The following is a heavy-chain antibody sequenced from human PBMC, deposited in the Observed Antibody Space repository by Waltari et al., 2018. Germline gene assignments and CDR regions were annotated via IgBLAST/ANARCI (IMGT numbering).Heavy chain of an antibody. V-gene: IGHV4-34*01. CDR2: INNSGNS. CDR3: ARSNNYYESSGYCY. D-gene: IGHD3-22*01. J-gene: IGHJ4*02. Sequence: GKGRGWMGEINNSGNSNDNPSLMSRFTISEDTSNDQFTLKLSSVTDADTAVYYCARSNNYYESSGYCYWCQGTLVTVSS.